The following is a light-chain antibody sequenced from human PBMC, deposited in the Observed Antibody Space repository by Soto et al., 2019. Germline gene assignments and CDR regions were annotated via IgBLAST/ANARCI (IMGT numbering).Light chain of an antibody. CDR1: QSVSSSY. CDR2: GAS. Sequence: ETVLTQSPVTLSLSPGERATLSCRASQSVSSSYLAWYQQKPGQAPRLLIYGASSRPTGIPDRFSGSGSGTDFTLTISRLEPEDFAVYYCQQYGSSSTFGQGTRLEIK. CDR3: QQYGSSST. J-gene: IGKJ5*01. V-gene: IGKV3-20*01.